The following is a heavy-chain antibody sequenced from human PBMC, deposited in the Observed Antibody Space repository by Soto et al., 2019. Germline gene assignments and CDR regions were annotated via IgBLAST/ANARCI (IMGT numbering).Heavy chain of an antibody. J-gene: IGHJ5*02. CDR2: INHSGST. CDR3: ARAPFIVGANGWFDP. D-gene: IGHD1-26*01. Sequence: KPSETLSLTCAVYGGSFSGYYWSWIRQPPGKGLEWIGEINHSGSTNYNPSLKSRVTISVDTSKNQFSLKLSSVTAADTAVYYCARAPFIVGANGWFDPWGQGTLVTVSS. CDR1: GGSFSGYY. V-gene: IGHV4-34*01.